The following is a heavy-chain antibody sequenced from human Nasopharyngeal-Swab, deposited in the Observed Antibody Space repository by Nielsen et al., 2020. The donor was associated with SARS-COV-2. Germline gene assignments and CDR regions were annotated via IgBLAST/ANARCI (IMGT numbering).Heavy chain of an antibody. V-gene: IGHV3-72*01. CDR1: GFTFSDHY. Sequence: WGSLRLSCAASGFTFSDHYLDWVRQAPGKGLEWVGRTRNNANTFTTEYAASVKGRFTVSRDDSQNSLYLQMTSLETEDTAVYYCARVFYGSVNSRWHFDLWGRGTLVTVSS. D-gene: IGHD3-10*01. CDR3: ARVFYGSVNSRWHFDL. CDR2: TRNNANTFTT. J-gene: IGHJ2*01.